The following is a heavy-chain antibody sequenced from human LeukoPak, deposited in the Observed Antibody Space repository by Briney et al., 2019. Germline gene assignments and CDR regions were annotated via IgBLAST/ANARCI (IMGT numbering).Heavy chain of an antibody. CDR3: ARVRQYAARPYYYYYMDV. CDR1: GGTFSSYA. CDR2: IIPIFGTA. J-gene: IGHJ6*03. V-gene: IGHV1-69*01. Sequence: GSSVKVSCKASGGTFSSYAISWVRQAPGQGLEWMGGIIPIFGTANYAQKFQGRVTVTADESTSTAHMELSSLRSEDTAVYYCARVRQYAARPYYYYYMDVWGKGTTVTVSS. D-gene: IGHD6-6*01.